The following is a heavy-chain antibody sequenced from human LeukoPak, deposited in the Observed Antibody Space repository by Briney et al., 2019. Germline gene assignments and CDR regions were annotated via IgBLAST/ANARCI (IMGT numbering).Heavy chain of an antibody. Sequence: PSETLSLTCTVSRDSISSYYRSWIRQPPGKGLEWIGYIYYSGSTNYNPSLKSRVTISVDTSKNQFSLKLSSVTAADTAVYYCARDLRGVLDYWGQGTLVTVSS. CDR1: RDSISSYY. D-gene: IGHD3-10*01. V-gene: IGHV4-59*01. CDR2: IYYSGST. J-gene: IGHJ4*02. CDR3: ARDLRGVLDY.